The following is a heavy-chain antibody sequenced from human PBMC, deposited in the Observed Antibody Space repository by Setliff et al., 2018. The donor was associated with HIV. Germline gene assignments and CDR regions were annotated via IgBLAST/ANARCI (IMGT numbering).Heavy chain of an antibody. D-gene: IGHD6-6*01. V-gene: IGHV4-34*01. CDR1: AGSFSDYY. Sequence: PSETLSLTCAVYAGSFSDYYWSWIRQPPGKGLEWIGEINHSGCTKYNQSLRSRLTISVDTSKNQFSLKLSSVTVADTAVYYCATSGYSSSSGGDWFDPWGQGTVVTVSS. J-gene: IGHJ5*02. CDR2: INHSGCT. CDR3: ATSGYSSSSGGDWFDP.